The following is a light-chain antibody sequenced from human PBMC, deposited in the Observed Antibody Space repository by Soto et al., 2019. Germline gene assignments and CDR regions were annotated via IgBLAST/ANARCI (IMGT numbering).Light chain of an antibody. Sequence: QSALTQPASVSGSPGQSITISCTGTRSDVGGYNYVSWYQQYPGKAPKLMIYDVSNRPSGVSNRFSGSKSANTASLTISGLQAEDEADYYCSSYTSSSTLVFGGGTKLTVL. CDR1: RSDVGGYNY. J-gene: IGLJ2*01. V-gene: IGLV2-14*01. CDR3: SSYTSSSTLV. CDR2: DVS.